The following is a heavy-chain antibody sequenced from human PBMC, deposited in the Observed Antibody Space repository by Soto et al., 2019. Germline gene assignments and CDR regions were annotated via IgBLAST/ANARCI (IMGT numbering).Heavy chain of an antibody. CDR3: VRDRGYPDSFAV. CDR2: INSEGTFT. D-gene: IGHD1-1*01. CDR1: GYTFSPLW. Sequence: PGGAPRLSRVGSGYTFSPLWVFWGPQAPGKGLEWVSRINSEGTFTPYADSVKGRFTISRDNAKNTLYLQMHSLRAEDTALYFCVRDRGYPDSFAVWGRGTMVTVSS. V-gene: IGHV3-74*01. J-gene: IGHJ3*01.